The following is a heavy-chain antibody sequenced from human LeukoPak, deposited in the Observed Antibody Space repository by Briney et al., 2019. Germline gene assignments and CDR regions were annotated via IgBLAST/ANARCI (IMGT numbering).Heavy chain of an antibody. CDR3: ARQANYYDILTGYYLMDAFDI. V-gene: IGHV3-7*01. J-gene: IGHJ3*02. D-gene: IGHD3-9*01. CDR2: IKQDGSEK. CDR1: GFTFSSYW. Sequence: GGSLRLSCAASGFTFSSYWMSWVGQAPGKGPEWVANIKQDGSEKYYVDSVKGRFTISRDNAKNSLYLQMNSLRAEDTAVYYCARQANYYDILTGYYLMDAFDIWGQGTMVTVSS.